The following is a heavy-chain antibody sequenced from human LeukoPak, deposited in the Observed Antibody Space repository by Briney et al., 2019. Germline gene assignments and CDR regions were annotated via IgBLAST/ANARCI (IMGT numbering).Heavy chain of an antibody. V-gene: IGHV1-2*02. CDR3: ARIRYCGGISCYYIDY. CDR2: IAPHTGDS. D-gene: IGHD2-2*01. J-gene: IGHJ4*02. Sequence: ASVKVSCKASEYTFTGYYIHWARQASGQGREYMGWIAPHTGDSKYVQKFQRRVTMTRDTSISTAYMELSRLRSDDTAFYYCARIRYCGGISCYYIDYWGQGTLVTVSA. CDR1: EYTFTGYY.